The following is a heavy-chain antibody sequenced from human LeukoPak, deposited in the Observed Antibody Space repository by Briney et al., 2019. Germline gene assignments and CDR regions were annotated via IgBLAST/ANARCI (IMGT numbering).Heavy chain of an antibody. D-gene: IGHD3-16*01. Sequence: GGSLRLSCAASGFTFSTYWMTWVRQAPGKGLEWVANIKQDGSEKYYLDSVKGRFTISRDNAKNSLYLQMNSLRAEDTAVYYCAKSWGNFDYWGQGTLVTVSS. CDR3: AKSWGNFDY. J-gene: IGHJ4*02. CDR2: IKQDGSEK. CDR1: GFTFSTYW. V-gene: IGHV3-7*01.